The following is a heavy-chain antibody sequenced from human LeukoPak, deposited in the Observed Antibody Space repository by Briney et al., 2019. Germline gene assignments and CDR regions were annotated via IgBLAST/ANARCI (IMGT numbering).Heavy chain of an antibody. D-gene: IGHD3-3*01. CDR2: IRSKAYGGTT. Sequence: GGSLRLSCAASGFTFSNAWMSWVRQAPGKGLEWVGFIRSKAYGGTTEYAASVKGRFTISRDDSKSIAYLQMNSLKTEDTAVYYCTRERGGVTIFYWGQGTLVTVSS. CDR1: GFTFSNAW. V-gene: IGHV3-49*04. CDR3: TRERGGVTIFY. J-gene: IGHJ4*02.